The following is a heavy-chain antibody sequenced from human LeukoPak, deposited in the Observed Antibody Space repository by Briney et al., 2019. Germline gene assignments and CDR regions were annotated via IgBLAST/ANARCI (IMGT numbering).Heavy chain of an antibody. CDR2: IYTSGST. CDR3: ARGAAYFIVVVPAARGYMDV. V-gene: IGHV4-61*02. J-gene: IGHJ6*03. Sequence: SETLSLSCTVSGGSISSGSYYWSWIRQPAGKGLEWIGRIYTSGSTNYNPSLKSRVTISVDTSKNQFSLKLSSVTAADTAVYYCARGAAYFIVVVPAARGYMDVWGKGTTVTVSS. CDR1: GGSISSGSYY. D-gene: IGHD2-2*01.